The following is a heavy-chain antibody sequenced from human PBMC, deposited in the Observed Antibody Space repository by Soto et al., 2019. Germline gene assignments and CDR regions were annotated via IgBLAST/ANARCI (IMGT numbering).Heavy chain of an antibody. CDR1: GFTLTRYS. J-gene: IGHJ4*02. CDR2: INAAYGDT. CDR3: ARGGFEAVTTTGGDY. V-gene: IGHV1-3*01. D-gene: IGHD4-17*01. Sequence: QVQLVQSGAEVKKPGASVKVSCKASGFTLTRYSFHWVRQAPGQSLEWMGWINAAYGDTKYSQKFQGRVTIGRDTFASTVYMELSSPRSEDTAVYYCARGGFEAVTTTGGDYWGQGTLVTVSS.